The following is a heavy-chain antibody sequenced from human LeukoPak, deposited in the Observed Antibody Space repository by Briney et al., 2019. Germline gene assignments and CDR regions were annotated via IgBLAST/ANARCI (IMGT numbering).Heavy chain of an antibody. D-gene: IGHD5-24*01. CDR3: VADHPNYDY. V-gene: IGHV1-58*01. CDR2: IVVGSGHT. J-gene: IGHJ4*02. CDR1: GFTPVSA. Sequence: SVKVSCKASGFTPVSAVQWVRQARGQRLEWIGWIVVGSGHTNYAQQFQGRVIITRDMSTNTDYMELSSLRSEDTAVYYCVADHPNYDYWGQGTLITVSS.